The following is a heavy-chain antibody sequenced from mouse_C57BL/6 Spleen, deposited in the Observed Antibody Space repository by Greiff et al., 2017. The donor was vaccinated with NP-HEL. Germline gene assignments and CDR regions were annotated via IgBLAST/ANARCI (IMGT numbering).Heavy chain of an antibody. V-gene: IGHV1-80*01. Sequence: VQLQQSGAEPVKPGASVKISCKASGYAFSSYWMNWVKQRPGKGLEWMGQIYPGDGDTNYNGKFKGKATLTADQSSSTAYLQLSSLTSEDSAVYFCARSLYDYDGNWRQGTLVTVSA. CDR1: GYAFSSYW. CDR3: ARSLYDYDGN. D-gene: IGHD2-4*01. J-gene: IGHJ3*01. CDR2: IYPGDGDT.